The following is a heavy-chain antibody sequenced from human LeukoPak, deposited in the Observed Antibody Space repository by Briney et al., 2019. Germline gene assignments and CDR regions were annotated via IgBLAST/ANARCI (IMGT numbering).Heavy chain of an antibody. J-gene: IGHJ2*01. V-gene: IGHV4-59*01. CDR2: IYHSGST. D-gene: IGHD3-22*01. CDR1: GGFNTHYY. CDR3: AKKIYESSGPPFVFDV. Sequence: SETLSLTCSVSGGFNTHYYWSWIRQPPGKGLEWIGYIYHSGSTNYSPSLKSRVTISVDTSKSHFSLKLSSVTAADTAVYYCAKKIYESSGPPFVFDVWGRGTLATVSS.